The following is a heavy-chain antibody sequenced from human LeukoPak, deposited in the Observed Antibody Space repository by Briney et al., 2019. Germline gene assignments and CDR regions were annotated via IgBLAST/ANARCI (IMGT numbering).Heavy chain of an antibody. CDR3: ARLVDGIYTRVDS. J-gene: IGHJ4*02. D-gene: IGHD3-3*02. Sequence: SETLSLTCTVSRGSVSPDHCAWIRQPPGKGLEWIGYIFYTGRARYNPSLESRVTLTVDMSKNQVSLKPNSVTAADTAIYYCARLVDGIYTRVDSWGQGTLVTVS. V-gene: IGHV4-59*08. CDR1: RGSVSPDH. CDR2: IFYTGRA.